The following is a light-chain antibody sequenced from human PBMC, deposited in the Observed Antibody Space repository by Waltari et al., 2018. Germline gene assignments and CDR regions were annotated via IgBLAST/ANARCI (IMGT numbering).Light chain of an antibody. V-gene: IGLV2-14*01. Sequence: QSALTQPASVSGSLGQSITISCTGTSSDVGGYNFVSWYQQDPGKAPKLMIYEVSNRPAGVSNRCSGSKSGNTASLTISGLQAEDEADYYCSSHTTSSIWVFGGGTKVTVL. CDR3: SSHTTSSIWV. CDR2: EVS. J-gene: IGLJ3*02. CDR1: SSDVGGYNF.